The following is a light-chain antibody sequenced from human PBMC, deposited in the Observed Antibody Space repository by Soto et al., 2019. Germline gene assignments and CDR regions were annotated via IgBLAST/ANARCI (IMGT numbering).Light chain of an antibody. J-gene: IGKJ3*01. CDR1: QSINRRY. CDR2: GAS. Sequence: EIVWTQSPGTLPLSPGERATLSCRASQSINRRYLAWYQKKPGQAPRLLIYGASSRATGIPDRFSGSGSGTDFTLTISRLEPEDFAVYYCQQFGSSPGFTFGPGTKVDIK. V-gene: IGKV3-20*01. CDR3: QQFGSSPGFT.